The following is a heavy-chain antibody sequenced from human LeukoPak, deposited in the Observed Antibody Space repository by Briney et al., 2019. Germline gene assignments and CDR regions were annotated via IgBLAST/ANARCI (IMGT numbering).Heavy chain of an antibody. D-gene: IGHD3-10*01. CDR1: GFTFSSYG. CDR2: ISYDGSNK. CDR3: ARASGPFDY. J-gene: IGHJ4*02. Sequence: GRSLRLSCAASGFTFSSYGMHWVRQAPGKGLEWVAVISYDGSNKYYADSVKGRFIISRDNSKNTLYLQMNSLRAEDTAVYSCARASGPFDYWGQGTLVTVSS. V-gene: IGHV3-30*03.